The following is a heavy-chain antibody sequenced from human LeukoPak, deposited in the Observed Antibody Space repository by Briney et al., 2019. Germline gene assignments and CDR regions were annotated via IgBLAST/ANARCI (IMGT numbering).Heavy chain of an antibody. CDR1: GGSISSYY. V-gene: IGHV4-59*01. J-gene: IGHJ6*04. CDR2: VYYCGST. Sequence: KPSETLSLTCTVSGGSISSYYWRWIRQPPGKGLEGIGYVYYCGSTNYNPSLKSRATISVDTSKNQFSLKLSSVTAADTAVYYCARATEGITMVRERGNYYYGMDVWGKGTTVTVSS. CDR3: ARATEGITMVRERGNYYYGMDV. D-gene: IGHD3-10*01.